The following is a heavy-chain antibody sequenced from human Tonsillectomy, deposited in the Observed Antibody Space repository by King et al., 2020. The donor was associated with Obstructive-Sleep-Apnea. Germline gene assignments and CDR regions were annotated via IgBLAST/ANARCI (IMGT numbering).Heavy chain of an antibody. V-gene: IGHV3-30*04. CDR1: GFTFSSYA. J-gene: IGHJ4*02. Sequence: VQLVESGGGVVQPGRSLRLSCAASGFTFSSYAMHWVRQAPGKGLEWVAVISYDGSNKYYADSVKGRFTISRDNSKNTLYLQMNSLRAEDTAVYYCARAPYNPRFDYWGQGTLVTVSS. D-gene: IGHD5-24*01. CDR2: ISYDGSNK. CDR3: ARAPYNPRFDY.